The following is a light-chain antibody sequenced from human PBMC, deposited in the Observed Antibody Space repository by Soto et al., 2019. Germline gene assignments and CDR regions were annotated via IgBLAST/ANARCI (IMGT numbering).Light chain of an antibody. J-gene: IGKJ4*01. V-gene: IGKV3-11*01. CDR2: DAS. CDR3: QQRAYWPPLT. CDR1: QSVGSY. Sequence: EILLTQSPATLSLSPGQRATLSCRASQSVGSYLAWYQQKPGQAPRLLIYDASNRATGIPARFSGGGSGTDFTLTISSLEPEDFAIYYCQQRAYWPPLTFGGGTKVE.